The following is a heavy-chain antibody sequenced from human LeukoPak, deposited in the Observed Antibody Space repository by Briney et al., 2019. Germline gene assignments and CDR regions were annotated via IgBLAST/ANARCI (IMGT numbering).Heavy chain of an antibody. J-gene: IGHJ6*03. CDR2: INWNGGST. Sequence: GGSLRLSCAASGFTFDDYGMSWVRQAPGKGLEWVSGINWNGGSTGYADSVKGRFTISRDNAKNSLYLQMNSLRAEDTALYYCARDRFEEPAAIGRDYYYMDVWGKGTTVTVSS. D-gene: IGHD2-2*01. CDR1: GFTFDDYG. CDR3: ARDRFEEPAAIGRDYYYMDV. V-gene: IGHV3-20*04.